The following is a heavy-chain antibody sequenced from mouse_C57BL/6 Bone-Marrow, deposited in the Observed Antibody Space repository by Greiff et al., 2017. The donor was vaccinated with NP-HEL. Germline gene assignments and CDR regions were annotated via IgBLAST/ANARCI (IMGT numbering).Heavy chain of an antibody. CDR2: ISSGGSYT. V-gene: IGHV5-6*02. CDR1: GFTFSSYG. CDR3: ARHITTVVAPYWYFDV. J-gene: IGHJ1*03. Sequence: VMLVESGGDLVKPGGSLKLSCAASGFTFSSYGMSWVRQTPDKRLEWVATISSGGSYTYYPDSVKGRFTISRDNAKNTLYLQMSSLKSEDTAMYYCARHITTVVAPYWYFDVWGTGTTVTVSS. D-gene: IGHD1-1*01.